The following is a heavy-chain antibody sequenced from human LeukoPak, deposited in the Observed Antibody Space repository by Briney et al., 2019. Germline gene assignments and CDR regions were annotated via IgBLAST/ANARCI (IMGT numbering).Heavy chain of an antibody. CDR3: GYTNNFYH. V-gene: IGHV3-7*01. CDR1: GLSISGQW. J-gene: IGHJ4*02. D-gene: IGHD3-16*02. CDR2: IKHDGSEE. Sequence: PGGSLRLSCVASGLSISGQWMNWVRQAPGQGMVWVANIKHDGSEEYYVDSVKGRFTISRDDGRNSVSLQMNSVRAEDTAVYYCGYTNNFYHWGQGTLVVVSS.